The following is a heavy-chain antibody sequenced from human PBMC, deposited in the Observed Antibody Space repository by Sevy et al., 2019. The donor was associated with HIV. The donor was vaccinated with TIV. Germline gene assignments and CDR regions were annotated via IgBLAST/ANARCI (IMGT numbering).Heavy chain of an antibody. CDR3: AKDGGDYEVWGTKGYYYGMDV. CDR1: GFTFDDYA. CDR2: ISWDGGST. Sequence: GGSLRLSCAASGFTFDDYAMHWVRQAPGKGLEWVSLISWDGGSTYYADSVKGRITISRDNSKNSLYLQMNSLRAEDTAFYYCAKDGGDYEVWGTKGYYYGMDVWGQGTTVTVSS. V-gene: IGHV3-43D*04. J-gene: IGHJ6*02. D-gene: IGHD3-3*01.